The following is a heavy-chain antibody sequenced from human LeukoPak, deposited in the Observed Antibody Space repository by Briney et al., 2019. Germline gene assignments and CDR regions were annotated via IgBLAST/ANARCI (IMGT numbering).Heavy chain of an antibody. D-gene: IGHD3-22*01. CDR1: GDSISHYY. J-gene: IGHJ3*02. CDR2: IYYSGST. V-gene: IGHV4-59*01. Sequence: PSETLSLTCTVSGDSISHYYWSWLRQPPGKGLEGIGYIYYSGSTNYNTSIKSGGTISVDTSKNQFSLKLSSVTAADTAIYYCARGSYYEACVIWGQGTMVTVSS. CDR3: ARGSYYEACVI.